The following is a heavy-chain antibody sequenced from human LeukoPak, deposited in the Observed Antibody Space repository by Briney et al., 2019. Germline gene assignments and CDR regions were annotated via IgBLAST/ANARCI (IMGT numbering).Heavy chain of an antibody. CDR3: ARHLPTMGATTWFDY. Sequence: SETLSLTCTVSGGSLSSSSYYWGWIRQPPGTGLEWIGSIYYSGSTYYNPSLKSRVTISVDTSKNQFSLKLSSVTAADTAVYYCARHLPTMGATTWFDYWGQGTLVTVSS. CDR2: IYYSGST. V-gene: IGHV4-39*01. D-gene: IGHD1-26*01. J-gene: IGHJ4*02. CDR1: GGSLSSSSYY.